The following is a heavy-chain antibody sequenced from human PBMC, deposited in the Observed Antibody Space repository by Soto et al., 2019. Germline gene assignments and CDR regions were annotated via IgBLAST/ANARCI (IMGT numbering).Heavy chain of an antibody. CDR2: IYYSGST. J-gene: IGHJ2*01. CDR1: GGSISSSSYY. Sequence: QLQLQESGPGLVKPSETLSLTCTVSGGSISSSSYYWGWIRQPPGKGLEWIGSIYYSGSTYYNPSLKSRVTISVDTSKNQFSLKLSSVTAADTAVYYCARLHYGGNFYWYFDLWGRGTLVTVSS. D-gene: IGHD4-17*01. CDR3: ARLHYGGNFYWYFDL. V-gene: IGHV4-39*01.